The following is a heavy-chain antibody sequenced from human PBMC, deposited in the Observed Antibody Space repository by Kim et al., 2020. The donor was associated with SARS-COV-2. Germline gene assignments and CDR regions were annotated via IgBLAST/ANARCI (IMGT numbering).Heavy chain of an antibody. Sequence: SVKVSCKASGGTFSSYAISWVRQAPGQGLEWMGGIIPIFGTANYAQKFQGRVTITADESTSTAYMELSSLRSEDTAVYYCARVHDHVDYYGSGRYAFDIWGQGTMVTVSS. CDR3: ARVHDHVDYYGSGRYAFDI. CDR1: GGTFSSYA. J-gene: IGHJ3*02. D-gene: IGHD3-10*01. V-gene: IGHV1-69*13. CDR2: IIPIFGTA.